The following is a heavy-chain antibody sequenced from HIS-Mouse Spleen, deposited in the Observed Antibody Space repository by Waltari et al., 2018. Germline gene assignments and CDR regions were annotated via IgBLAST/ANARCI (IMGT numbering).Heavy chain of an antibody. J-gene: IGHJ4*02. CDR1: GFSLSTSGTS. CDR2: IDWDDDK. Sequence: QVTSRESVPALVKPTQTLTRTCTFSGFSLSTSGTSVSWIRPPPGKALEWLARIDWDDDKYYSTSLKTRLTISKDTSKNQVVLTMTNMDPVDTATYYCARIAEGYTSGWYAFDYWGQGTLVTVSS. V-gene: IGHV2-70*15. D-gene: IGHD6-19*01. CDR3: ARIAEGYTSGWYAFDY.